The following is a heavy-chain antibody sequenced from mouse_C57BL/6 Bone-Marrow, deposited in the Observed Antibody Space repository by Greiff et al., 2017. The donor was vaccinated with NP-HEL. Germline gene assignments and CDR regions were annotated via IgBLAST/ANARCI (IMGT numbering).Heavy chain of an antibody. J-gene: IGHJ3*01. CDR2: IDPETGGT. Sequence: VKLMESGAELVRPGASVTLSCKASGYTFTDYEMHWVKQTPVHGLEWIGAIDPETGGTAYNQKFKGKAILTADKSSSTAYMELRSLTSEDSAVYYCTNDGYYWFAYWGQGTLVTVSA. CDR3: TNDGYYWFAY. CDR1: GYTFTDYE. V-gene: IGHV1-15*01. D-gene: IGHD2-3*01.